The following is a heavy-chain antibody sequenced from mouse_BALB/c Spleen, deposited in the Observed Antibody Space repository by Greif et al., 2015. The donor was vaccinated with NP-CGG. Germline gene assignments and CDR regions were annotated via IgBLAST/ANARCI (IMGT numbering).Heavy chain of an antibody. CDR3: ARWGPYYYGKGNAMDY. D-gene: IGHD1-1*01. J-gene: IGHJ4*01. CDR1: GFTFSSFG. V-gene: IGHV5-17*02. Sequence: EVMLVESGGGLVQPGGSRKLSCAASGFTFSSFGMHWVRQAPEKGLEWVAYISSGSSTIYYADTVKGRFTISRDNPKNTLFLQMTSLRSEDTAMYYCARWGPYYYGKGNAMDYWGQGTSVTVSS. CDR2: ISSGSSTI.